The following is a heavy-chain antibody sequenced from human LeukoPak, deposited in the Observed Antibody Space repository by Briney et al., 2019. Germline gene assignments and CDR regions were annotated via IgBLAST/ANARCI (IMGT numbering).Heavy chain of an antibody. Sequence: QTGGSLRLSCAASGFTVSSIYMSWVRQAPGKGLEWVSIIYRGGSTYYADSVKGRFAVSRDNSKNTLYLQMNSLRAEDTAVYYCAKGDSSGWYGDYWGQGTLVTVSS. D-gene: IGHD6-19*01. J-gene: IGHJ4*02. CDR3: AKGDSSGWYGDY. V-gene: IGHV3-53*01. CDR1: GFTVSSIY. CDR2: IYRGGST.